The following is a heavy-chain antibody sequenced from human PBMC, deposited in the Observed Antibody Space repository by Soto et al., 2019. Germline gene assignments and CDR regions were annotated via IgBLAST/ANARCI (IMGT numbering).Heavy chain of an antibody. V-gene: IGHV4-59*01. J-gene: IGHJ5*02. CDR2: IFYSGST. Sequence: SETLSLTCTVSGGSISNYYWSWIRQPPGRGLEWIGHIFYSGSTNYNPALKSRVTISVDTSKSQFSLKLSSVTAADTAAYYCAKDSGYNYGYFRWFDPWGQGTLVTVSS. CDR1: GGSISNYY. CDR3: AKDSGYNYGYFRWFDP. D-gene: IGHD5-18*01.